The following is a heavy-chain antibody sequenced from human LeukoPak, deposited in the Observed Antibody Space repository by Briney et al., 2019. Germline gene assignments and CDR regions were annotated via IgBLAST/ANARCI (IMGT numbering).Heavy chain of an antibody. J-gene: IGHJ4*02. D-gene: IGHD6-13*01. Sequence: GGSLRLSCSVSGFTFSSYAMHWVRQAPGKGLEYVSVIRSDGVDVYYTDSVKGRFTISRDNSKNTLYLQMNSLRAEDTAVYYCARDLAIAAAGTVDYWGQGTLVTVSS. CDR3: ARDLAIAAAGTVDY. CDR2: IRSDGVDV. V-gene: IGHV3-64*04. CDR1: GFTFSSYA.